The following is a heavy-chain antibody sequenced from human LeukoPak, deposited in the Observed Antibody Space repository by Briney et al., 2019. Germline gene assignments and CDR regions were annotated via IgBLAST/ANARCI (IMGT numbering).Heavy chain of an antibody. CDR2: IIPILGIA. CDR1: GGTFTSYT. CDR3: VRRYDSSGFYDY. Sequence: SVKVSCKASGGTFTSYTISRVRQAPGQGLEWMGGIIPILGIANYAQKVHGRVTITADKSTSIAYMELSSLRSEDSAVLCWVRRYDSSGFYDYWGEGTLVTVSS. V-gene: IGHV1-69*02. D-gene: IGHD3-22*01. J-gene: IGHJ4*02.